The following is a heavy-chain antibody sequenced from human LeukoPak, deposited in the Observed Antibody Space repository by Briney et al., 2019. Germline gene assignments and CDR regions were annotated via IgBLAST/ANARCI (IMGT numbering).Heavy chain of an antibody. D-gene: IGHD3-10*01. J-gene: IGHJ5*02. Sequence: SETLSLTCTVSGVSMSSSHYYWGWLRQPPGKGLEWIGSIYYTRNTYFNPSLESRVTISIDKSTNQFPLKLTSVTAADTAVYYCARLGWRYGSGSMNWFDPWGQGTLVTVSS. CDR3: ARLGWRYGSGSMNWFDP. CDR2: IYYTRNT. CDR1: GVSMSSSHYY. V-gene: IGHV4-39*01.